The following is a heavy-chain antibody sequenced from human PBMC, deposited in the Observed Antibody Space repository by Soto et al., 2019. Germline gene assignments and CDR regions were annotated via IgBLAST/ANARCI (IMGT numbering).Heavy chain of an antibody. CDR1: GGSVSSTGYY. J-gene: IGHJ4*02. D-gene: IGHD1-26*01. Sequence: SETLSLTCTVSGGSVSSTGYYWGWSRQPPGKGLQWIGTIYYNGSTYYNPSLKSRVTLSVDTSNHQFSLKLSSVTAADTAVYFCARIFPVGSSAWDFDYWGQGALVTVSS. CDR2: IYYNGST. CDR3: ARIFPVGSSAWDFDY. V-gene: IGHV4-39*01.